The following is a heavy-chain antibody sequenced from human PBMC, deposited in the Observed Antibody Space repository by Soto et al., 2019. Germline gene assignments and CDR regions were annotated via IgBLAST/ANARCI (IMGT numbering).Heavy chain of an antibody. D-gene: IGHD4-17*01. CDR1: GFSLSDYN. Sequence: EVQLVESGGGLVPRGGSLRLSCAASGFSLSDYNMNWVRQAPGKGLEWVSYISAGTTIYYADSVRGRCTISRDNAKNSLYLQLNSLRDEDTAVYYCARGPQTTKVYFDYWGQGILVTVSS. V-gene: IGHV3-48*02. J-gene: IGHJ4*02. CDR3: ARGPQTTKVYFDY. CDR2: ISAGTTI.